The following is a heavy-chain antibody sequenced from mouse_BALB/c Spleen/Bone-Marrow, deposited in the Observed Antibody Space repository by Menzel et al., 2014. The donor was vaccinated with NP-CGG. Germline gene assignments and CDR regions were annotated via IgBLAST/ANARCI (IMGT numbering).Heavy chain of an antibody. D-gene: IGHD2-1*01. J-gene: IGHJ1*01. CDR1: GFDFSRYW. Sequence: EVQRVESGGGLVQPGGSLKLSCAASGFDFSRYWMSWVRQAPGKGLDWIGEINPDSSTINYTPFLKDKFIISRDNAKNTLYLQMSKVRSEDTALYDCALLGNCEYFDVWGAGTTVTVSS. V-gene: IGHV4-1*02. CDR3: ALLGNCEYFDV. CDR2: INPDSSTI.